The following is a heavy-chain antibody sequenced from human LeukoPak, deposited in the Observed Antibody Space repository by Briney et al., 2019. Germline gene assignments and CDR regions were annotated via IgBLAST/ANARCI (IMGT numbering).Heavy chain of an antibody. D-gene: IGHD4-17*01. J-gene: IGHJ4*02. Sequence: GGSLRLTCAASGFIFSTYSKSWVRQAPGKGLEWISYISSSGSGRFYADSVKGRFTISRDNGKKSVSLQMNSLRDEDTAVYYCARVKGDGDSYYFDYWGQGTLVAVSS. CDR2: ISSSGSGR. CDR3: ARVKGDGDSYYFDY. V-gene: IGHV3-48*02. CDR1: GFIFSTYS.